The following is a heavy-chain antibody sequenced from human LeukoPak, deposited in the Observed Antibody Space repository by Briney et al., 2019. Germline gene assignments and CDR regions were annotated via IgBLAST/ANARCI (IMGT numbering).Heavy chain of an antibody. J-gene: IGHJ3*02. CDR2: IYPGDSDT. V-gene: IGHV5-51*01. Sequence: GASLQISCKCSGYSFTSYWIGWVRQLPGKGLEWMGIIYPGDSDTRYSPSFQGQVTISADKSISTAYLQWSSLKASDTAMYYCASRLIEEGAFDIWGQGTMVTVSS. D-gene: IGHD5-24*01. CDR3: ASRLIEEGAFDI. CDR1: GYSFTSYW.